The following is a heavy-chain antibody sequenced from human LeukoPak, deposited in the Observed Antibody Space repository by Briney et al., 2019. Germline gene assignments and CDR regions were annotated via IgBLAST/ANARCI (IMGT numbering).Heavy chain of an antibody. V-gene: IGHV1-18*01. CDR2: ISAYNGNT. D-gene: IGHD3-22*01. Sequence: ASVKVSCKASGYAFTSYGISWVRQAPGQGLEWMGRISAYNGNTNYAQKLQGRVTMTTDTSTSTAYMELRSLIFDDTAVYYCARDPTSGYWDYWGQGTLVTVSS. CDR1: GYAFTSYG. CDR3: ARDPTSGYWDY. J-gene: IGHJ4*02.